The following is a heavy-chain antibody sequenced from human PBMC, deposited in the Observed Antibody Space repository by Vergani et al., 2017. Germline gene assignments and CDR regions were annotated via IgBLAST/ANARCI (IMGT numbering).Heavy chain of an antibody. CDR1: GGSISSGSYY. CDR3: ARSRPYCTSGSCPAI. CDR2: IHTGGST. Sequence: QVQLQESGPGLLRPSETLSLTCTVSGGSISSGSYYWSWIRQPAGKGPEWIGHIHTGGSTDLNPSFKSRVSISVDTSKSQFSLKLNSVTVADTAVYYCARSRPYCTSGSCPAIWGQGTLVTVSS. V-gene: IGHV4-61*02. J-gene: IGHJ4*02. D-gene: IGHD2-15*01.